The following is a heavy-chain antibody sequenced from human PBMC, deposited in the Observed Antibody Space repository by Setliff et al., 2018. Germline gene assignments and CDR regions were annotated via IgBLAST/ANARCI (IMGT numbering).Heavy chain of an antibody. CDR1: GGSISSGSNY. J-gene: IGHJ5*02. Sequence: SETLSLTCTVSGGSISSGSNYWSWIRQPAGKGLEWIGHIYTSGSTNYNPSLKSRVTISVDTSKNQFSLKLGSVTAADMAVYYCARGYCSSSGCFFAGWFDPWGQGTLVTVSS. CDR2: IYTSGST. CDR3: ARGYCSSSGCFFAGWFDP. V-gene: IGHV4-61*09. D-gene: IGHD2-2*01.